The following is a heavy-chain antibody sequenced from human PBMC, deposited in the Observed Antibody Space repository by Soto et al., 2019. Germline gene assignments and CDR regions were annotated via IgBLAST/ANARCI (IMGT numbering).Heavy chain of an antibody. CDR3: ARDRVGVTG. J-gene: IGHJ4*02. V-gene: IGHV3-23*01. D-gene: IGHD1-26*01. Sequence: ETQLLESGRGLVQPGGSLRLSCAATGFTFSAAVMSWVRQTPGKGLEWVSAISDSGTTTYYADSVEGRFTISRDNSKNTLYLQMDSLRAEDTAVYFCARDRVGVTGWGQGTMVTVSS. CDR2: ISDSGTTT. CDR1: GFTFSAAV.